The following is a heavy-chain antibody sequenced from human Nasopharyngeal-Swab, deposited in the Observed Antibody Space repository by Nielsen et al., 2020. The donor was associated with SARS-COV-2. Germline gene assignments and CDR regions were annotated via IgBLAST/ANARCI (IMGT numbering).Heavy chain of an antibody. Sequence: WIRQPPGKGLEWVSGIRGSGATTYYADSVKGRFTISRDNSNNTLYLQMNSLRVEDTAVYHCAKAPYDSSDYYYSSWYFDLWGRGTLVTVSS. D-gene: IGHD3-22*01. V-gene: IGHV3-23*01. J-gene: IGHJ2*01. CDR2: IRGSGATT. CDR3: AKAPYDSSDYYYSSWYFDL.